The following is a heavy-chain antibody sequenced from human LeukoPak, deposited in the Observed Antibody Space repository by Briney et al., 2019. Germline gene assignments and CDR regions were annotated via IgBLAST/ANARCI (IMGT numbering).Heavy chain of an antibody. CDR2: ISSSGSTI. CDR3: ARSPSVQYSSSWYLDY. CDR1: GFTFSSYE. J-gene: IGHJ4*02. D-gene: IGHD6-13*01. V-gene: IGHV3-48*03. Sequence: GGSLRLSCAASGFTFSSYEMNWVRQAPGKGLEWVSYISSSGSTIYYADSVKGRFTISRDNAKNSLYLQMNSLKAEDTAVYYCARSPSVQYSSSWYLDYWGQGTLVTVSS.